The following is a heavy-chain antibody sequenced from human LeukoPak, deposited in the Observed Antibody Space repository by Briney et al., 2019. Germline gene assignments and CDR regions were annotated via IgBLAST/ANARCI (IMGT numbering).Heavy chain of an antibody. Sequence: PGGSLPLSSAASGFTVSSNYMSWVRQAPGKGLEWVSVIYSGGSTYYADSVKGRFTISRDNSKNTLYLQMNSLRAEDTAVYYCARARGGSSSSVNYFDYWGQGTVVSGSS. V-gene: IGHV3-66*01. D-gene: IGHD6-6*01. J-gene: IGHJ4*02. CDR1: GFTVSSNY. CDR3: ARARGGSSSSVNYFDY. CDR2: IYSGGST.